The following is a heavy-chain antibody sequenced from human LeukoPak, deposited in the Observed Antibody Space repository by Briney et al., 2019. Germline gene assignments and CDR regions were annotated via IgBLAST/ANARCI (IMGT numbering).Heavy chain of an antibody. D-gene: IGHD3-10*01. V-gene: IGHV1-46*01. Sequence: ASVKVSCKASGYTFTSYYMHWVRQAPGQGLDWMGIINPSGGSTSYAQKFQGRVTMTRDTSTSTVYMELSSLRSEDTAVYYCARVRGQLGFDYWGQGTLVTVSS. J-gene: IGHJ4*02. CDR3: ARVRGQLGFDY. CDR1: GYTFTSYY. CDR2: INPSGGST.